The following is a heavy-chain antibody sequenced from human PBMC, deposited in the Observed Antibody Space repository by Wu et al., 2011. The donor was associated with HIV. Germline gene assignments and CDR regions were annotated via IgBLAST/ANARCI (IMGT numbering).Heavy chain of an antibody. D-gene: IGHD3-10*01. J-gene: IGHJ3*01. CDR3: AAGVTASILCFGGFDAFDV. CDR2: IVPFSETP. CDR1: GGTFGNYA. Sequence: QVQLVQSGAEMKKPGSSVNVSCKASGGTFGNYAVSWVRQAPGQGLEWVGGIVPFSETPNYAEKFQGRVTITTDESTTAVYMEMTSLRSEDTGFYFCAAGVTASILCFGGFDAFDVWAKGHCSPSLQ. V-gene: IGHV1-69*01.